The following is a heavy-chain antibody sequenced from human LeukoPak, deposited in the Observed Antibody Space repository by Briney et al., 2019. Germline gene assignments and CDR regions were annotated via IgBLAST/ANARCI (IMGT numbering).Heavy chain of an antibody. V-gene: IGHV3-20*04. CDR3: VRGGYKAFDI. CDR1: GFTFDDYG. Sequence: PGGSLRLSCAVSGFTFDDYGMSWVRQAPGKGLEWVSGINWNGGSTGYADSVKGRFTISRGNAKNSLYLQMNSLRAEDTALYYCVRGGYKAFDIWGQGTMVTVSS. D-gene: IGHD1-14*01. CDR2: INWNGGST. J-gene: IGHJ3*02.